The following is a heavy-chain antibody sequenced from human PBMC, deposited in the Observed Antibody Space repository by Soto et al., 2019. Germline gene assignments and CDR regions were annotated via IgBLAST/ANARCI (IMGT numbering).Heavy chain of an antibody. CDR3: ARAKAPLYSSSWSWFDP. CDR2: IYYSGST. Sequence: QVQLQESGPGLVKPSETLSLTCTVSGGSISSYYWSWIRQPPGKGLEWIGYIYYSGSTNYNPSLKSRVTISVDTSKNQFSLKLSSVTAADTAVYYCARAKAPLYSSSWSWFDPWGQGTLVTVSS. D-gene: IGHD6-13*01. V-gene: IGHV4-59*08. CDR1: GGSISSYY. J-gene: IGHJ5*02.